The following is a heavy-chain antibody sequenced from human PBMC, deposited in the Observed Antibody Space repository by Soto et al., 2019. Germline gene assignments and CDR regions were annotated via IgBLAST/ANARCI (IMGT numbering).Heavy chain of an antibody. CDR3: AREGNPESHPGAFDI. CDR2: IIPIFGTA. V-gene: IGHV1-69*13. CDR1: GGTFSSYA. J-gene: IGHJ3*02. Sequence: ASVKVSWKASGGTFSSYAISWVRQAPGQGLEWMGGIIPIFGTANYAQKFQSRVTITADESTSTAYMELSSLRSEDTAVYYCAREGNPESHPGAFDIWGQGTMVTVSS. D-gene: IGHD4-4*01.